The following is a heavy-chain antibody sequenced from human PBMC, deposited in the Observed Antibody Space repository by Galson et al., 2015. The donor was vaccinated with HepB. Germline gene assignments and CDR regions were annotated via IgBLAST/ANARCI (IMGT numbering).Heavy chain of an antibody. CDR2: VYYSGGT. V-gene: IGHV4-39*01. D-gene: IGHD1-26*01. CDR1: GDSISTSSSYY. CDR3: ARHKSGRLSTFDI. Sequence: ETLSLTCTVSGDSISTSSSYYWDWIRQPPGKGLEWIGNVYYSGGTAYNPSLKSRVTMSIDTSKNQFSLKLSSVTAADTSVYYCARHKSGRLSTFDIWGQGTMVTVSS. J-gene: IGHJ3*02.